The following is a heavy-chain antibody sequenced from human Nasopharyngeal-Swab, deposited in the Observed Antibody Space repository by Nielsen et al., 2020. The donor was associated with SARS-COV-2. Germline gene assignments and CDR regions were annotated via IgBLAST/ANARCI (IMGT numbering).Heavy chain of an antibody. Sequence: WIRQPPGKGLEWIGEINHSGSTNYNPSLKSRVTISVDTSKNQFSLKLGSVTAADTAVCYCARAIFGVVIIFNYYYMDVWGEGTTVTVSS. CDR3: ARAIFGVVIIFNYYYMDV. J-gene: IGHJ6*03. CDR2: INHSGST. V-gene: IGHV4-34*01. D-gene: IGHD3-3*01.